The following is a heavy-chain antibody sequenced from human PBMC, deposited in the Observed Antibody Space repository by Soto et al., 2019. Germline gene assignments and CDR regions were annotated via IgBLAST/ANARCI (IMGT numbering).Heavy chain of an antibody. CDR1: GFTFSSYS. J-gene: IGHJ6*02. V-gene: IGHV3-21*01. CDR2: ISSSSSYI. CDR3: ARDEDSGYDNYYYYGMDV. Sequence: PGGSLRLSCAASGFTFSSYSMNWVRQAPGKGLEWVSSISSSSSYIYYADSVKGRFTISRDNAKNSLYLQMNSLRAEDTAVYYCARDEDSGYDNYYYYGMDVWGQGTTVTVSS. D-gene: IGHD5-12*01.